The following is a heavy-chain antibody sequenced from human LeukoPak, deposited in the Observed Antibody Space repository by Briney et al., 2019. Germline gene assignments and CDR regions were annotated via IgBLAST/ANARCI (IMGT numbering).Heavy chain of an antibody. CDR1: GFTFDDYA. D-gene: IGHD3-22*01. J-gene: IGHJ4*02. V-gene: IGHV3-9*01. Sequence: GGSLRLSCAASGFTFDDYAMHWVRQAPGKGLEWFSGTSWNSGSIGYADSVKGRFTISRDNAKNSLYLQMNSLRAEDTALYYCAKSPHYYDSSGYYLGIDYWGQGTLVTVSS. CDR2: TSWNSGSI. CDR3: AKSPHYYDSSGYYLGIDY.